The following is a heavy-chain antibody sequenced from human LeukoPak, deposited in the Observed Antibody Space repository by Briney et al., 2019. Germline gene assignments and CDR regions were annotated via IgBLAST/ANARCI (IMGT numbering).Heavy chain of an antibody. D-gene: IGHD3-22*01. Sequence: ASVKVSCKASGYTFTGYYMHWVRQAPGQGLEWMGWINPNSDGTNYAQKFQGRVTMTRDTSISTAYMELSRLRSDDTAVYYCARAPGHYYDSSGYWIQGRWFDPWGQGTLVTVSS. CDR3: ARAPGHYYDSSGYWIQGRWFDP. CDR1: GYTFTGYY. V-gene: IGHV1-2*02. J-gene: IGHJ5*02. CDR2: INPNSDGT.